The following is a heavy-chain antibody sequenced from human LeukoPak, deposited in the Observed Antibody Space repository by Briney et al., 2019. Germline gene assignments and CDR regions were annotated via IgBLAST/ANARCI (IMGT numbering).Heavy chain of an antibody. J-gene: IGHJ5*02. CDR2: IYYSGST. CDR1: GGSFSSYY. CDR3: ARAGWFGELAAPFDP. V-gene: IGHV4-59*01. Sequence: SETLSLTCAVYGGSFSSYYWSWIRQPPGKGLEWIGYIYYSGSTNYNPSLKSRVTISVDTSKNQFSLKLSSVTAADTAVYYCARAGWFGELAAPFDPWGQGTLVTVSS. D-gene: IGHD3-10*01.